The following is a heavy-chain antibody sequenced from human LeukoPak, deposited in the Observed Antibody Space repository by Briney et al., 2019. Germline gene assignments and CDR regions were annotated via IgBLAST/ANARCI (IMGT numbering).Heavy chain of an antibody. D-gene: IGHD3-16*01. V-gene: IGHV3-7*03. J-gene: IGHJ6*02. CDR1: GLTLSNYW. CDR2: INHNGNVN. Sequence: RPGGSLRLSCTASGLTLSNYWMIWVRQAPGKGLEWVASINHNGNVNYYVDSVKGRFTISRDNAKNSLYLQMSNLRAEDTAVYFCARGGGLDVWGQGATVTVSS. CDR3: ARGGGLDV.